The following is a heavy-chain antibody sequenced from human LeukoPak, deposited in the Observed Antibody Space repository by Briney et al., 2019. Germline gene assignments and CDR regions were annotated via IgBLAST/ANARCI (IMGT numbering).Heavy chain of an antibody. CDR2: IYSGGST. V-gene: IGHV3-53*01. J-gene: IGHJ3*02. CDR1: GFTVSSNY. D-gene: IGHD3-22*01. CDR3: AIDSSGYSPHAFDI. Sequence: PGGSLRLSYAASGFTVSSNYMSWVRQAPGKGLEWVSVIYSGGSTYYADSVQGRFTISRDNSKNTLYLQMNSLRAEDTAVYYCAIDSSGYSPHAFDIWGQGTMVTVSS.